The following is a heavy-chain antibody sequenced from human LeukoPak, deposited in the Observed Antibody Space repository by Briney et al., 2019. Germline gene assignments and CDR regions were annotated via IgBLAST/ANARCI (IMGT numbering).Heavy chain of an antibody. CDR2: INSDGSST. D-gene: IGHD6-6*01. CDR1: GFTFRPYW. J-gene: IGHJ4*02. V-gene: IGHV3-74*01. CDR3: VRVGEYDSSSRLGY. Sequence: QPGGSLRLSCAASGFTFRPYWMHWVRQAPGKGLVWVSRINSDGSSTNYADSVKGRFTISRDNAKNTLYMQMHSLRAEDTAVYYCVRVGEYDSSSRLGYWGQGTLVTVSS.